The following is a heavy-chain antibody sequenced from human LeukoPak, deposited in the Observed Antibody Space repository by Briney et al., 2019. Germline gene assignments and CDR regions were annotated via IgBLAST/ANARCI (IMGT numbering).Heavy chain of an antibody. J-gene: IGHJ4*02. V-gene: IGHV3-30*03. CDR3: ATSGGYNPFDY. D-gene: IGHD5-24*01. CDR1: GFTFSNAW. Sequence: GGSLRLSCAASGFTFSNAWMSWVRQAPGKGLEWVAVMSYDEKYKIYADSVKGRFTISRDNAKNTLYLQMNSLRAEDTAVYYCATSGGYNPFDYWGQGTLVTVSS. CDR2: MSYDEKYK.